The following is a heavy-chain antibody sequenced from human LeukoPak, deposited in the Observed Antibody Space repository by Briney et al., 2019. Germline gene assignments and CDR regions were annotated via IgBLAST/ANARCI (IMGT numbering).Heavy chain of an antibody. D-gene: IGHD3-3*01. V-gene: IGHV4-59*01. CDR3: ARRSTIFGVVIRED. Sequence: SETLSLTCTVSGGSISSYYWSWIRQPPGKGLEWIGYIYYSGSTNYNPSLKSRVTISVDTSKNQFSLKLSSVTAADTAVYYCARRSTIFGVVIREDWGQGTLVTVSS. CDR1: GGSISSYY. CDR2: IYYSGST. J-gene: IGHJ4*02.